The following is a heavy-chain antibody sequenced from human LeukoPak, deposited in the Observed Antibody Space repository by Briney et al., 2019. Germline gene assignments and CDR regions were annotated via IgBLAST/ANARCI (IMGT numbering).Heavy chain of an antibody. CDR1: GFTFSSYS. D-gene: IGHD2-8*02. CDR3: ARDTGGEYYYYMDV. V-gene: IGHV3-48*01. Sequence: GGSLRLSCAASGFTFSSYSMNWVRQAPGKGLEWVSYISSSSSTIYYADSVKGRFTISRDNAKNSLYLQMNSLRAEDTAVYYCARDTGGEYYYYMDVWGKGTTVTVSS. J-gene: IGHJ6*03. CDR2: ISSSSSTI.